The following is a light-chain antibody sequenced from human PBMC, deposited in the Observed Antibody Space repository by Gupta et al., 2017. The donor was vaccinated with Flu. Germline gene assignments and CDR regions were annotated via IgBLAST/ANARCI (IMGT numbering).Light chain of an antibody. CDR3: QAWDTIIVI. CDR1: GVGGTY. V-gene: IGLV3-1*01. CDR2: EYK. J-gene: IGLJ2*01. Sequence: TCFGDGVGGTYSYWYQHKPGQSSGLLIYEYKERASGIPERFSGSTSGNTATLTISGTQATDESDYYGQAWDTIIVIFGGGTKLTVL.